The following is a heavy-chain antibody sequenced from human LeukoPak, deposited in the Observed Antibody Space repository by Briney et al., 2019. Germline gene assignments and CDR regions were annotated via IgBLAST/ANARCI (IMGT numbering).Heavy chain of an antibody. CDR3: ARDGGGYYASGTHYYSDY. CDR1: GFTFSGYP. Sequence: GRSLRLSCAASGFTFSGYPMHWVRQAPGKGLEWVGTISYDGSNKYYADSVKGRFTISRDNSKNTLYLEMNSLRAEDTAVYYCARDGGGYYASGTHYYSDYWGQGTLVTVSS. D-gene: IGHD3-10*01. J-gene: IGHJ4*02. CDR2: ISYDGSNK. V-gene: IGHV3-30-3*01.